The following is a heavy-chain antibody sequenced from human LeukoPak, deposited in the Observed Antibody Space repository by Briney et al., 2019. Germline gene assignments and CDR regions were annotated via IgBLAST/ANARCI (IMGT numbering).Heavy chain of an antibody. CDR3: AKDRGAVAGPYYFDY. J-gene: IGHJ4*02. Sequence: GGSLRLSCAASGFTFTNYAMSWVRYSPGKGLEWVSAISGSGGSTDYADSVKGRFTISRDTSKNTLFLQMNSLRAEDTAVYYRAKDRGAVAGPYYFDYWGQGTLVTVSS. CDR2: ISGSGGST. D-gene: IGHD6-19*01. V-gene: IGHV3-23*01. CDR1: GFTFTNYA.